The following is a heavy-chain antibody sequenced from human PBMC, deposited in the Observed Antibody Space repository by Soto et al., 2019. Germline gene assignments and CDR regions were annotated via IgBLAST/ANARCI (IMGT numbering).Heavy chain of an antibody. J-gene: IGHJ6*02. D-gene: IGHD3-9*01. Sequence: GASVKVSCKASGYTFTSYGISWVRQAPGQGLEWMGWISAYNGNTNYAQKLQGRVTMTTDTSTSTAYMELRSLRSDDTAVYYCARDGRYFDWLLNYYYYGMDVWGQGTTVTVSS. V-gene: IGHV1-18*01. CDR2: ISAYNGNT. CDR1: GYTFTSYG. CDR3: ARDGRYFDWLLNYYYYGMDV.